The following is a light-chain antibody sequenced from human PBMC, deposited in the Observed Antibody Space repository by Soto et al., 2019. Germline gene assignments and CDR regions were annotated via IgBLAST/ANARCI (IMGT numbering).Light chain of an antibody. Sequence: DIQVAQSPSSLSASVGDRVTITCRSSQSIGSYLSWYQQKPGKAPKVLINVASTMQSGVPSRVNGSGSGTDLTIAIRSLQPEEFATYYCQQSSSTPQTFGGGTKVDIK. V-gene: IGKV1-39*01. J-gene: IGKJ4*01. CDR1: QSIGSY. CDR3: QQSSSTPQT. CDR2: VAS.